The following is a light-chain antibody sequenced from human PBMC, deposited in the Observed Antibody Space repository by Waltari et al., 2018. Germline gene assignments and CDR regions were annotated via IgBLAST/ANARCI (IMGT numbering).Light chain of an antibody. Sequence: DIVMTQSPDPLAVSLGERPTINCNSRQSVLYSPNNKNYLAWYQQKPGQPPKLLIYWASTRESGVPDRFSGSGSGTDFTLTISSLQAEDVAVYYCQQYYSTPWTFGQGTKVEIK. CDR2: WAS. J-gene: IGKJ1*01. CDR1: QSVLYSPNNKNY. V-gene: IGKV4-1*01. CDR3: QQYYSTPWT.